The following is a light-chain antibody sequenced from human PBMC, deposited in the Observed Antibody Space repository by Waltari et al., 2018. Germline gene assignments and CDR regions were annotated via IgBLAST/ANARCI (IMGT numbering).Light chain of an antibody. CDR1: QSLFYSDGNSY. CDR3: MQATHSPPWT. CDR2: KGS. J-gene: IGKJ1*01. V-gene: IGKV2-30*01. Sequence: DVVLTQSPLSLPVSLGQPASISCRSSQSLFYSDGNSYFNCLQQRPGQSPRRLIYKGSNRDSGVLDRFSGSGSGTDFTLKISRVEAEDVGVYYCMQATHSPPWTFGQGTKVELK.